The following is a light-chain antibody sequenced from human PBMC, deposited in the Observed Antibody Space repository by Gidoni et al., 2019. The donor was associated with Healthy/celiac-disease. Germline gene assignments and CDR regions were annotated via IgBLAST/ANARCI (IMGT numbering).Light chain of an antibody. CDR3: SSYTSSSTPYV. V-gene: IGLV2-14*01. CDR1: SRDVGGYNY. CDR2: EVS. Sequence: QSALTQPASVSGSHGQSITISCTGTSRDVGGYNYVSWYQQHPGKAPKLIIYEVSNRPSGVSNRFSGSKSGNTASLTISGLQAEDEADYYCSSYTSSSTPYVFGTGTKVTVL. J-gene: IGLJ1*01.